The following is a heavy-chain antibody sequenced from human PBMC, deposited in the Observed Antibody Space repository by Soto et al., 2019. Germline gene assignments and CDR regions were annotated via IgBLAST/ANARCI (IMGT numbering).Heavy chain of an antibody. CDR1: GYTFTSHW. V-gene: IGHV5-51*01. CDR2: IYPGDSDT. CDR3: ARPREAGKNYYGVDV. D-gene: IGHD6-19*01. Sequence: PGESLKISCKGSGYTFTSHWIGWARQMPGKGLEWMGIIYPGDSDTRYSPSFQGQVTISTDKSISTAYLQWSSLKASDTAMYYCARPREAGKNYYGVDVWGQGTTVTVSS. J-gene: IGHJ6*02.